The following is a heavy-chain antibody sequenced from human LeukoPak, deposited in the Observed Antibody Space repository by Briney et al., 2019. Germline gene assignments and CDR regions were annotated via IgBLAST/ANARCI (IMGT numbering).Heavy chain of an antibody. CDR3: ATAKGCNGGRCSYYSYT. CDR2: IRFDGGNE. J-gene: IGHJ4*02. V-gene: IGHV3-30*02. Sequence: GGSLRLSCAASGFTFSYYGLSWVRQAPGQGLEWVAFIRFDGGNEYYADSVKGRFTISRDNSKNTLYSQMNSLRAEDTAIYYCATAKGCNGGRCSYYSYTWGQGTQVTVSS. D-gene: IGHD2-15*01. CDR1: GFTFSYYG.